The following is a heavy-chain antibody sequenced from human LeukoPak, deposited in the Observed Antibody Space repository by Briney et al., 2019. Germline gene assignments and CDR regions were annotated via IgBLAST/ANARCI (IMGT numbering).Heavy chain of an antibody. Sequence: GESLKISCKGSGYSFTNYWISWVRQMPGKGLEWMGKIDPTDSYTNHSPSLQGHVTISTDKSISTAYLQWSSLKASDTAMYYCARHWLHSSGWYSDYWGQGTLVTVSS. CDR1: GYSFTNYW. J-gene: IGHJ4*02. CDR3: ARHWLHSSGWYSDY. D-gene: IGHD6-19*01. V-gene: IGHV5-10-1*01. CDR2: IDPTDSYT.